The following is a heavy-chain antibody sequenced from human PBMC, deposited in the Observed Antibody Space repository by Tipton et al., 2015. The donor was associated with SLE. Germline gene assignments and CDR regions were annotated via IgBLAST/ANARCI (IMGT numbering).Heavy chain of an antibody. CDR1: GGSISSSSYY. J-gene: IGHJ5*02. Sequence: TLSLTCNVSGGSISSSSYYWGWIRQPPGKGLEWIGSIYNSGTTYYNPSIKSRVTISLDTSKNQFSLRLTSVTAADTAVYFCARRIPNYGSGHPKDNWFDPWGQGILVTASS. D-gene: IGHD3-16*01. CDR3: ARRIPNYGSGHPKDNWFDP. CDR2: IYNSGTT. V-gene: IGHV4-39*07.